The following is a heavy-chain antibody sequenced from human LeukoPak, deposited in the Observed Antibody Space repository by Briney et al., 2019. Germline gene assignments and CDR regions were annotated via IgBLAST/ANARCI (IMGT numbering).Heavy chain of an antibody. CDR1: GFTVSSNY. J-gene: IGHJ4*02. CDR3: ARGYGSGSYVGDPGVFDY. V-gene: IGHV3-66*01. D-gene: IGHD3-10*01. CDR2: IYSGGST. Sequence: GGSLRLSCAASGFTVSSNYMSWVRQAPGKGLEWVSVIYSGGSTYYADSVKGRFTISRDNAKNSLYLQMNSLRAEDTAVYYCARGYGSGSYVGDPGVFDYWGQGTLVTVSS.